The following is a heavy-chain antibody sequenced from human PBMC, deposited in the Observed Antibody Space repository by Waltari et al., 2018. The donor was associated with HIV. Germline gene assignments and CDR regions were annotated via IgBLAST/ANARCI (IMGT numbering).Heavy chain of an antibody. D-gene: IGHD2-2*01. CDR1: GFTFSSYY. J-gene: IGHJ6*02. CDR3: AKFTSCRGNTCSYGMQV. V-gene: IGHV3-21*06. Sequence: EEQLVESGGGLVKPGGSLRLSCAVSGFTFSSYYMNWVRQAPGKGLEWVSYISSSGDDIYYADSVKGRFTISRDNANNSLFLQRSSLRAEDTAVYYCAKFTSCRGNTCSYGMQVWGQGTTVIVS. CDR2: ISSSGDDI.